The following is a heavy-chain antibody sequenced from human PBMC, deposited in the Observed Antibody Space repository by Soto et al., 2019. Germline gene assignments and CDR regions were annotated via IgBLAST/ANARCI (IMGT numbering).Heavy chain of an antibody. D-gene: IGHD5-18*01. CDR3: AINSYGYYYYGMDV. V-gene: IGHV6-1*01. CDR1: GDSVSSNSAA. J-gene: IGHJ6*02. Sequence: TLSLTCAISGDSVSSNSAAWNWIRQSPSRGLEWLGRTYYRSKWYNDYAVSVKSRITINPDTQKNQFSLQLNSVTPEDTAVYYCAINSYGYYYYGMDVWAQGTTVTVSS. CDR2: TYYRSKWYN.